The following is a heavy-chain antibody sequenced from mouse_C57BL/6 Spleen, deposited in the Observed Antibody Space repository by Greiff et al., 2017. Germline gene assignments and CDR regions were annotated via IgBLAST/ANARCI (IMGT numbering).Heavy chain of an antibody. CDR3: ARHYDYGTGPWTFDV. J-gene: IGHJ1*03. V-gene: IGHV1-81*01. CDR1: GYTFTSYG. CDR2: IYPRSGNT. D-gene: IGHD2-4*01. Sequence: QVQLQQSGAELARPGASVKLSCKASGYTFTSYGISWVKQRTGQGLEWIGEIYPRSGNTYYNEKFKGKATLTADKSSSTAYMELRSLTSEDSAVYFCARHYDYGTGPWTFDVWGTGTTVTVSS.